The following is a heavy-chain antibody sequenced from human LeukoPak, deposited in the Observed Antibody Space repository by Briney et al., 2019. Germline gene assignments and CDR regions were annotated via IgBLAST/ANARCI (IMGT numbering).Heavy chain of an antibody. V-gene: IGHV3-30*04. J-gene: IGHJ2*01. Sequence: GGSLRLSCAASGFTFSDYAMHWLRQAPGKGLEWVAVISYDGSTDYYTDSVKGRFIISRDNSKNTLYLQMNSLRPEDTAMYYCARERGIELATLLSWYFALWGRGTLVSVSS. CDR3: ARERGIELATLLSWYFAL. CDR1: GFTFSDYA. D-gene: IGHD5-24*01. CDR2: ISYDGSTD.